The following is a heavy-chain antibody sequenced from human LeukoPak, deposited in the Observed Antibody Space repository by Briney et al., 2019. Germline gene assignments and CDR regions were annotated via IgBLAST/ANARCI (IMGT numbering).Heavy chain of an antibody. CDR3: ARDVAVAGSFDY. V-gene: IGHV1-69*04. J-gene: IGHJ4*02. D-gene: IGHD6-19*01. CDR1: GGTFSSYT. CDR2: IIPILGIA. Sequence: VKVSRKASGGTFSSYTISWVRQAPGQGLEWMGRIIPILGIANYAQKFQGRVTITADKSTSTAYMELSSLRSEDTAVYYCARDVAVAGSFDYWGQGTLVTVSS.